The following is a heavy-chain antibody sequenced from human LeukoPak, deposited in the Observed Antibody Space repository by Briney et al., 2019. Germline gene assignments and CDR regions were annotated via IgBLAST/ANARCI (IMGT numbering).Heavy chain of an antibody. CDR1: GFTFSSYS. D-gene: IGHD5-18*01. J-gene: IGHJ4*02. CDR2: ISSSISYI. Sequence: GGSLRLSCAASGFTFSSYSMNWVRQAPGKGLEWVSSISSSISYIYYADSVKGRFTISRDNAKNSLYLQMNSLRAEDTAVYYCARVRGYSYGPNDYWGQGTLVTVSS. CDR3: ARVRGYSYGPNDY. V-gene: IGHV3-21*01.